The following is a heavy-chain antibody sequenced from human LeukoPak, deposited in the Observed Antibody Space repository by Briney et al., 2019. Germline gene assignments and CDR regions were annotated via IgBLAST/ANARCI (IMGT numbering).Heavy chain of an antibody. CDR2: INHSGST. J-gene: IGHJ4*02. CDR1: GGSFSGYY. V-gene: IGHV4-34*01. Sequence: SETLSLTCAVYGGSFSGYYWSWIRQPPGKGLEWIGEINHSGSTNYNPSLKSRVTISVDTSKNQFSLKLSSVTAADTAVYYCARGQLLWFGETRGSFDYWGQGTLVTVSS. CDR3: ARGQLLWFGETRGSFDY. D-gene: IGHD3-10*01.